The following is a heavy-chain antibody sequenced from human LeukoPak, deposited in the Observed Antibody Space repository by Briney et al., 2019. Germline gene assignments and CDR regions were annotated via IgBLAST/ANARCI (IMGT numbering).Heavy chain of an antibody. CDR2: IYYSGST. Sequence: SETLSLTCTVSDGSITNYYCSWIRQPPGKGLEWIGFIYYSGSTNYNPSLRSRVTISKDTSKNQFSLHLTSVTAADTAVYYCARWLIRRSESSAPIDWGQGTMVTVSS. CDR1: DGSITNYY. V-gene: IGHV4-59*01. D-gene: IGHD3-22*01. J-gene: IGHJ3*01. CDR3: ARWLIRRSESSAPID.